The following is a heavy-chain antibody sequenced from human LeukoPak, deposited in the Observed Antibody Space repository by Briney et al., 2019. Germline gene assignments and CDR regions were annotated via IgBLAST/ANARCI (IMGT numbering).Heavy chain of an antibody. D-gene: IGHD2-2*01. Sequence: ASVKVSCKASGYTFTGYYMHWVRQAPGQGLEWMGRINPNSGGTNYAQKFQGRVTMTRNTSISTAYMELSSLRSEDTAAYYCARGSPAAKKDYYYYYMDVWGKGTTVTVSS. V-gene: IGHV1-2*06. CDR2: INPNSGGT. J-gene: IGHJ6*03. CDR1: GYTFTGYY. CDR3: ARGSPAAKKDYYYYYMDV.